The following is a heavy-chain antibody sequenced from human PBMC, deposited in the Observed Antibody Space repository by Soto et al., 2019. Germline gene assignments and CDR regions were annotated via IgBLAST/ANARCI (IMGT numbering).Heavy chain of an antibody. CDR2: ISNSGST. J-gene: IGHJ4*02. V-gene: IGHV4-30-4*01. D-gene: IGHD3-16*02. Sequence: SETLSLTCTVSGGSVTSDEDYWTWIRQSPGKGLEWIGYISNSGSTGYNPSLKTRLSMSVDRSKNQFTLRLTSVTAADTAVYFWATASGSTYRYFDHWGQGTQVTVCS. CDR1: GGSVTSDEDY. CDR3: ATASGSTYRYFDH.